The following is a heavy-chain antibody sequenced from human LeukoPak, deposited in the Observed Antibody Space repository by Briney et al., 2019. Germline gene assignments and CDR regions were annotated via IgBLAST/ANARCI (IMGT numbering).Heavy chain of an antibody. Sequence: GGSLRLSCAASGFTFSTYAMSWVRQAQGKGLEWVSSVGLSSDRTYYADSVKGRFTVSRDNSKNTVYLQMNSLRADDTALYHCARDSGSYLQPTDFWGHGTLVTVSS. J-gene: IGHJ4*01. D-gene: IGHD1-26*01. CDR2: VGLSSDRT. CDR1: GFTFSTYA. V-gene: IGHV3-23*01. CDR3: ARDSGSYLQPTDF.